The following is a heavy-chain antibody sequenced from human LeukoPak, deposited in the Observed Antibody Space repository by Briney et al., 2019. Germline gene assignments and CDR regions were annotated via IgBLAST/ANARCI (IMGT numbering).Heavy chain of an antibody. CDR1: GGTFSSYA. CDR3: ARGGYYGSGSNNFDY. D-gene: IGHD3-10*01. V-gene: IGHV1-69*13. J-gene: IGHJ4*02. CDR2: IIPIFGTA. Sequence: GASVKVSCKASGGTFSSYAISWVRQAPGQGLEWMGGIIPIFGTANYAQKFQGRVTITADESTSTAYMELSSLRSEDTAVYYCARGGYYGSGSNNFDYWGQGTLVTVSS.